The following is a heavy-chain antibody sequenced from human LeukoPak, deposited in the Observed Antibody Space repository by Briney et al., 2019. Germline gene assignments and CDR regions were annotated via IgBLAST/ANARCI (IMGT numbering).Heavy chain of an antibody. V-gene: IGHV3-30*18. Sequence: GRSLRLSRAASGFTFSSYGMHWVRQAPGKGLEWVAVISYDGSNKYYADSVKGRFSISRDNSKNTLYLQMNSLRAEDTAVYYCAKLRSYGHSGNFDYWGQGTLVTVSS. D-gene: IGHD5-18*01. CDR1: GFTFSSYG. CDR2: ISYDGSNK. J-gene: IGHJ4*02. CDR3: AKLRSYGHSGNFDY.